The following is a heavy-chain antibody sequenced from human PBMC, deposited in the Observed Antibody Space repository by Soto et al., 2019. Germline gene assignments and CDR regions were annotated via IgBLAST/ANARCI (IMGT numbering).Heavy chain of an antibody. J-gene: IGHJ4*02. V-gene: IGHV5-51*01. CDR2: IYPGDSDN. CDR3: ARSYSSSWHYFDY. CDR1: GYSFTTYW. D-gene: IGHD6-13*01. Sequence: VDSLKISCKGSGYSFTTYWIVWVRQMPGKGLELMGIIYPGDSDNRYGPSFQGQVTISADKSIRNAYLQWSSLKASDTAMYYCARSYSSSWHYFDYWGKGPLVTVSS.